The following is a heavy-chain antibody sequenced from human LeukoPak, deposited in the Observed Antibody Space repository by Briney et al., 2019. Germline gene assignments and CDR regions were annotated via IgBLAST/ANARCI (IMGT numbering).Heavy chain of an antibody. CDR2: IYHSGST. J-gene: IGHJ4*02. CDR3: ARHGEYSYGPDY. Sequence: SETLSLTCAVSGYSISSGYYWGWIRPPPGKGLEWIGSIYHSGSTYYNPSLKSRVTISVDTSKNQFSLKLSSVTAADTAVYYCARHGEYSYGPDYWGQGTLVTVSS. D-gene: IGHD5-18*01. CDR1: GYSISSGYY. V-gene: IGHV4-38-2*01.